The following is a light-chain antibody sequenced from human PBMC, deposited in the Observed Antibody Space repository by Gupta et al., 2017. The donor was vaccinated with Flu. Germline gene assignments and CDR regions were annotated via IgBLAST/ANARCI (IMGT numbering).Light chain of an antibody. V-gene: IGLV3-21*02. CDR2: DDS. J-gene: IGLJ1*01. CDR1: NIGSKG. CDR3: QVWDPSSDHYV. Sequence: SYVLTQPPSVSVAPGQTARITCGGNNIGSKGVHWYQQRPGQAPVLVIQDDSDRPSGIPERFSGSNSGNTATLTISRVEAGDEADFYCQVWDPSSDHYVFGTWTKVTVL.